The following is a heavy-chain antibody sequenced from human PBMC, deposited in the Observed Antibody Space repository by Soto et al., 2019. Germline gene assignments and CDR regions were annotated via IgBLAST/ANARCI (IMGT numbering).Heavy chain of an antibody. D-gene: IGHD6-6*01. CDR3: ASGLGIAALPGAFDI. Sequence: GGSLRLSCAASGFTFSSYWMSWVRQAPGKGLEWVANIKQDGSEKYYVDSVKGRFTISRDNAKNSLYLQMNSLRAEDTAVYYCASGLGIAALPGAFDIWGQGTMVTV. CDR2: IKQDGSEK. CDR1: GFTFSSYW. V-gene: IGHV3-7*01. J-gene: IGHJ3*02.